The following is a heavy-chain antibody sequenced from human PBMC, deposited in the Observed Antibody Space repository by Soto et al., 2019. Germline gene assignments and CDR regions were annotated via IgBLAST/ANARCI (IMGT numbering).Heavy chain of an antibody. J-gene: IGHJ5*02. CDR2: VASKPEGYTT. V-gene: IGHV3-73*01. CDR1: GYTFSDTA. D-gene: IGHD1-26*01. CDR3: NKYSGTLSAHAA. Sequence: PGGSLRLSCAASGYTFSDTAIHWVRQAPGKGLEWVGRVASKPEGYTTTYGASVKGRFTISRDESQNTAYLQMNSLKTEDTAVYYCNKYSGTLSAHAALGPGTLVTVSS.